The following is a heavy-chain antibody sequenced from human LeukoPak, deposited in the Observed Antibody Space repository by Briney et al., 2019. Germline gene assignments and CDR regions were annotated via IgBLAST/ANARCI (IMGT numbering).Heavy chain of an antibody. D-gene: IGHD3-10*01. J-gene: IGHJ6*03. Sequence: SETLSLTCGVYGGSLNGYYWSWIRQPPGKGLEWLGEINHRGSTTYNPSLKSRVTISVDTSKNQFSLILNSVTDADTALYYCARETKGSNYLYYYMDVWGKGTTVTVSS. V-gene: IGHV4-34*01. CDR3: ARETKGSNYLYYYMDV. CDR2: INHRGST. CDR1: GGSLNGYY.